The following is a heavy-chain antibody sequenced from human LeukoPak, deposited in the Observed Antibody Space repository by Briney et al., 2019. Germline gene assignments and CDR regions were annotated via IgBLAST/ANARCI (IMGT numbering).Heavy chain of an antibody. CDR1: GFTFIDYA. V-gene: IGHV3-9*01. Sequence: GGSLRLSCAASGFTFIDYAMHWVRQAPGKGLEWVSGISWNSGDIGYADSVKGRFFIFRDNAKTSLYLQMDSLRPEDTALYYCAKAYSGRSYGPFDYWGQGTLVIVSS. D-gene: IGHD1-26*01. J-gene: IGHJ4*02. CDR3: AKAYSGRSYGPFDY. CDR2: ISWNSGDI.